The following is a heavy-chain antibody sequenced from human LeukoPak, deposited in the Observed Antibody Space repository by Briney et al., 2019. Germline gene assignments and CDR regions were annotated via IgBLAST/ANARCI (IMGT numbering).Heavy chain of an antibody. V-gene: IGHV3-30*03. Sequence: GGSLRLSCAASGFTFSSYGMHWVRQAPGKGLEWVAVISYDGSNQYYAVSVKGRFTISRDNAKNSLYLQMNSLRDEDTAVYYCARDRDWAFDYWGQGTLITVSS. J-gene: IGHJ4*02. CDR3: ARDRDWAFDY. CDR1: GFTFSSYG. CDR2: ISYDGSNQ. D-gene: IGHD3-9*01.